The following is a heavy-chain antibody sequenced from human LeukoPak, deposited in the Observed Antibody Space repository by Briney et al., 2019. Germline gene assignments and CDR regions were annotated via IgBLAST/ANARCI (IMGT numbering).Heavy chain of an antibody. CDR3: ARGGYSSSWYFGY. V-gene: IGHV3-53*01. CDR2: IYSGGST. CDR1: GFTVSSNY. J-gene: IGHJ4*02. D-gene: IGHD6-13*01. Sequence: TGGSLRLSCAASGFTVSSNYMSWVRQAPGKGLEWVSVIYSGGSTYYADSVKGRFTISRDNSKNTLYLQMNSLRAEDTAVYYCARGGYSSSWYFGYWGQGTLVTVSS.